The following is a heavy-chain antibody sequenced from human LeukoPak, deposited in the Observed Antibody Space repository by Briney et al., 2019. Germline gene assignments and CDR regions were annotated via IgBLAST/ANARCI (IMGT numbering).Heavy chain of an antibody. CDR1: GGSIIGYY. D-gene: IGHD6-6*01. J-gene: IGHJ3*02. CDR2: IYYSGST. V-gene: IGHV4-59*08. CDR3: AREYSSSSGRRAFDI. Sequence: SETLSLTCTVSGGSIIGYYWSWIRQPPGKGLEWIGYIYYSGSTNYNPSIKSRLTISIDTSENQFSLKLSSVTATGTAVYYCAREYSSSSGRRAFDIWGQGTMVTVSS.